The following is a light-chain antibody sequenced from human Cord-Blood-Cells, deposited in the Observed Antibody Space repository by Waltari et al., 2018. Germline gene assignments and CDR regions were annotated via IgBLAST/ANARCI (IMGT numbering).Light chain of an antibody. CDR1: QGISSW. V-gene: IGKV1D-12*01. CDR2: AAS. Sequence: DIQMTQPPSSVSASVGDRVTITCRASQGISSWLDWYQQKPGKAPKLLIYAASSLQSGVPSRFSGSGSGTDFTLTISSLQPEDFATYYCQQANSFPLTFGGGTKVEIK. J-gene: IGKJ4*01. CDR3: QQANSFPLT.